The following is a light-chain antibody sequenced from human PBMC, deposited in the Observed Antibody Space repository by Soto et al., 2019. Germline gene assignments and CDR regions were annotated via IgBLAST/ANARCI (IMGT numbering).Light chain of an antibody. CDR2: ANI. V-gene: IGLV1-40*01. CDR1: SSNIGADYD. J-gene: IGLJ3*02. CDR3: QSYDSSLSGWL. Sequence: QSVVTQPPSVSGAPGQRVTISCTGSSSNIGADYDIHWYQHLPGTAPKLLIYANINRPSGVPDRFSGSKSGTSASLAITELQAEDEADYDCQSYDSSLSGWLFGGGTKVTVL.